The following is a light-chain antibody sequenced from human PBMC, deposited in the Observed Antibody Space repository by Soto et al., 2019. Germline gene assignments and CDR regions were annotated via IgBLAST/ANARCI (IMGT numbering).Light chain of an antibody. CDR1: QSISGA. CDR3: QKYNNWPWT. CDR2: GAS. J-gene: IGKJ1*01. Sequence: EIVMTQSPATLSVSPGGRATLSCRASQSISGALAWYQQKPGQAPRLLIYGASTRATTFPARFSGSGSGTDFTLTISSLQSEDFAVYYCQKYNNWPWTLGQGTKVDIK. V-gene: IGKV3-15*01.